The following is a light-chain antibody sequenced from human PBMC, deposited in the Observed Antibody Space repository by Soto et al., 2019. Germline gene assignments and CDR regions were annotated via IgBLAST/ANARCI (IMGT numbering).Light chain of an antibody. CDR3: QQYTDWPWGT. J-gene: IGKJ4*01. CDR2: GAS. V-gene: IGKV3-15*01. Sequence: EIVMTQSPSTLSVSPGERATLSCRASQNVASNLAWYQQKPGQAPRLLIYGASSRATGIPVRFSGSGSGTEFTLTISSLQPEDFAVYYCQQYTDWPWGTFGGGTKVDIK. CDR1: QNVASN.